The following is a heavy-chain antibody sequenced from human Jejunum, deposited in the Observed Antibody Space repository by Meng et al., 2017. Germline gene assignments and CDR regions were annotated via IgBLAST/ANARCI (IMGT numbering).Heavy chain of an antibody. Sequence: QLQLQESGPGLVKPPQSLSLTCTVSGGSVSSAGYYWSWIRQLPGKCLEWIGYIYYSGTAYYNPSLKSRATISLDTSENQFSLKLSFVLAADTAVYYCARDRPTPDFLAVAGTFDYWGQGILVTVSS. V-gene: IGHV4-31*03. J-gene: IGHJ4*02. CDR2: IYYSGTA. D-gene: IGHD6-19*01. CDR1: GGSVSSAGYY. CDR3: ARDRPTPDFLAVAGTFDY.